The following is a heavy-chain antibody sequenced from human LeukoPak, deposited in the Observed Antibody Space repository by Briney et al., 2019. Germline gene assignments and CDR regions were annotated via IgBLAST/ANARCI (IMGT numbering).Heavy chain of an antibody. Sequence: SETLSLTCAVSGGSISSGGYSWSWIRQPPGKGLEWIGYIYYSGSTYYNPSLKSRVTISVDTSKNQFSLKLSSVTAADTAVYYCARAIPEDIVVVPAAIDWFDPWGQGTLVTVSS. CDR3: ARAIPEDIVVVPAAIDWFDP. CDR1: GGSISSGGYS. CDR2: IYYSGST. D-gene: IGHD2-2*01. J-gene: IGHJ5*02. V-gene: IGHV4-31*11.